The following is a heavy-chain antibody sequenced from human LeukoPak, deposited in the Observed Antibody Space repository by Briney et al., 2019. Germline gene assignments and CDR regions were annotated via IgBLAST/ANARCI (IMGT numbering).Heavy chain of an antibody. CDR1: GGSISSYY. CDR3: ARPMCSSGWFAFDY. J-gene: IGHJ4*02. Sequence: SETLSLTCTVSGGSISSYYWSWIRQPPGKGLEWIGYIYYSGSTNYNPSLKSRVTISVDTSKNQFSLKLSSVTAADTAVYYCARPMCSSGWFAFDYWGQGTLVTVSS. CDR2: IYYSGST. V-gene: IGHV4-59*08. D-gene: IGHD6-19*01.